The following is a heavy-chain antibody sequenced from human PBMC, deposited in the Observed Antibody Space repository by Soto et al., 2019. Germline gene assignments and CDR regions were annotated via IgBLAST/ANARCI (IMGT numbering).Heavy chain of an antibody. V-gene: IGHV4-30-4*01. Sequence: QVQLQQSGPGLVKPSQTLSLTCTVSGGSISSGDYYCSWIRQPPGQGLEWIGYIYYSGSTYYNPSLKSRFTISIDTSNNQFSLNLSSVTAADTAMYYCARAPSVVVAATPINWFDPWGQGTLVTVSS. D-gene: IGHD2-15*01. CDR2: IYYSGST. CDR1: GGSISSGDYY. J-gene: IGHJ5*02. CDR3: ARAPSVVVAATPINWFDP.